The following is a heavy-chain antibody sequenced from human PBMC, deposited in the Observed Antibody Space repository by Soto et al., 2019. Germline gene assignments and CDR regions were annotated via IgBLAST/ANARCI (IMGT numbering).Heavy chain of an antibody. CDR1: GYTFTSYA. V-gene: IGHV1-3*01. Sequence: ASVKVSCKASGYTFTSYAMHWVRQAPGQRLEWMGWINAGNGNTKYSQKFQGRVTITRDTSASTAYMELSSLRSEDTAVYHCARDDSSSWYFDYWGQGTLVTVSS. CDR2: INAGNGNT. J-gene: IGHJ4*02. CDR3: ARDDSSSWYFDY. D-gene: IGHD6-13*01.